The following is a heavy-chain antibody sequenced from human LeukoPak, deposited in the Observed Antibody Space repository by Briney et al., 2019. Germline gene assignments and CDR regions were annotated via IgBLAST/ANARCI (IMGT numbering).Heavy chain of an antibody. CDR2: INPGGGST. Sequence: ASVKVSCTTSGYTFARYPIHWVRQAPGQGLEWMGIINPGGGSTSYAQKFQGRVTMTRDTSTSTVYMELSSLRSEDTAVYYCARGSGTSYFNSFGYWGQGTLVTVSS. J-gene: IGHJ4*02. CDR3: ARGSGTSYFNSFGY. D-gene: IGHD2-2*01. CDR1: GYTFARYP. V-gene: IGHV1-46*01.